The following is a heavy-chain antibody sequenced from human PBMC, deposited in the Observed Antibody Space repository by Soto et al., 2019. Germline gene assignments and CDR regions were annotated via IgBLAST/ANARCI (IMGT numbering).Heavy chain of an antibody. Sequence: GGSLRLSCAASGFTFSSYAMHWVRQAPGKGLEWVAVISYDGSNKYYADSVKGRFTISRDNSKNTLYLQMNSLRAEDTAVYYCARETFDENGVEPYYFDYWGQGTLVTVSS. D-gene: IGHD3-9*01. J-gene: IGHJ4*02. CDR1: GFTFSSYA. CDR2: ISYDGSNK. CDR3: ARETFDENGVEPYYFDY. V-gene: IGHV3-30-3*01.